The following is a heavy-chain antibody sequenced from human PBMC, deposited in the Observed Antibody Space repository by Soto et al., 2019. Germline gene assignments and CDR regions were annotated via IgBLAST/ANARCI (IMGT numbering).Heavy chain of an antibody. D-gene: IGHD1-26*01. CDR2: IYGGGST. CDR3: ASSGSKPRFDY. V-gene: IGHV3-66*01. Sequence: GGSLRLSCAASGFTVSSNYMSWVRQAPGKGLEWVSVIYGGGSTYYADSVKGRFTISRDNSKNTLYLQMNSLRAEDTAVYYCASSGSKPRFDYWGQGTLVTVSS. J-gene: IGHJ4*02. CDR1: GFTVSSNY.